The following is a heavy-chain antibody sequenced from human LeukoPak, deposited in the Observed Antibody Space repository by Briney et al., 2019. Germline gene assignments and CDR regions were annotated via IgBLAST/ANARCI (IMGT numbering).Heavy chain of an antibody. V-gene: IGHV3-23*01. J-gene: IGHJ4*02. D-gene: IGHD2-21*02. CDR1: GLTFSTYP. CDR3: ARDYLYCRGDCFVDD. CDR2: ISGSGGTQ. Sequence: PGGSLRLSCAASGLTFSTYPMTWVRQAPGRGRECVSGISGSGGTQYYADSVKGRFTISRDNSKNTLYLQLNRLRAEDTAVYYCARDYLYCRGDCFVDDWGQVTLVTVSS.